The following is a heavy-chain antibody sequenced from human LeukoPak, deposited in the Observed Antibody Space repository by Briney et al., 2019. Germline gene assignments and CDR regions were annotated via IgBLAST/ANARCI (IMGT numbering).Heavy chain of an antibody. D-gene: IGHD5-18*01. CDR3: ARGKDSYGYYYYYGMDV. Sequence: SETLSLTCSVSGGSIISNYWMWIRQPPGKGLEWIGYIYYSGSTTYNPSLKSRVTMSVDTSKNQFSLKLSSVTAADTAVYYCARGKDSYGYYYYYGMDVWGQGTTVTVSS. CDR2: IYYSGST. CDR1: GGSIISNY. V-gene: IGHV4-59*01. J-gene: IGHJ6*02.